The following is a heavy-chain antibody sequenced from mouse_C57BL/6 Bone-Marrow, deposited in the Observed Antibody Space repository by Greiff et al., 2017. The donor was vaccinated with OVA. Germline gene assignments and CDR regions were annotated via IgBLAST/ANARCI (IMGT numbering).Heavy chain of an antibody. J-gene: IGHJ3*01. CDR3: TNIYYYGSSPAY. V-gene: IGHV14-1*01. Sequence: VQLQQSGAELVRPGASVKLSCTASGFNIKDYYMHWVKQRPEQGLEWIGRIDPEDGDTEYAPKFQGKATTTADTSSNTAYLQLSSLTSEDTAVYYCTNIYYYGSSPAYWGQGTLVTVSA. CDR1: GFNIKDYY. CDR2: IDPEDGDT. D-gene: IGHD1-1*01.